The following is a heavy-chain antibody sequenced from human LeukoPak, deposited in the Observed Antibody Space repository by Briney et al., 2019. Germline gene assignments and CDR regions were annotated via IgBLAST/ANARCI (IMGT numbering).Heavy chain of an antibody. V-gene: IGHV3-30*18. J-gene: IGHJ4*02. CDR2: ISYDGSNK. Sequence: GGSLRLSCAASGFTFSSYGMHWVRQAPGKGLEWVAVISYDGSNKYYADSVKGRFTISRDNSKNTLYLQMNSLRAEDTAVYYCAKVPTTVITTGYWGQGTLVTVSS. CDR1: GFTFSSYG. CDR3: AKVPTTVITTGY. D-gene: IGHD4-17*01.